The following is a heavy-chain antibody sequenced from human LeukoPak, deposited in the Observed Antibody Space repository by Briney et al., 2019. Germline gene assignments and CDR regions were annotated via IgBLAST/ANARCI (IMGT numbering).Heavy chain of an antibody. V-gene: IGHV3-23*01. CDR3: ALMGVVVVPAATFDY. CDR1: GFTFSSYA. Sequence: PGGSLRLSCAASGFTFSSYAMSWVRQAPGKGLERVSAISGSGGSTYYADSVKGRFTISRDNSKNTLYLQMNSLRAEDTAVYYCALMGVVVVPAATFDYWGQGTLVTVSS. J-gene: IGHJ4*02. CDR2: ISGSGGST. D-gene: IGHD2-2*01.